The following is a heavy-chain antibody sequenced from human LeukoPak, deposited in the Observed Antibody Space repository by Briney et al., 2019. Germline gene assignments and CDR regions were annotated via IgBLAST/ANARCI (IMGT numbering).Heavy chain of an antibody. D-gene: IGHD6-13*01. CDR1: VGYISRYY. J-gene: IGHJ2*01. CDR3: ARVYYSSSYDYWYFDL. Sequence: SVPQSLTCNVCVGYISRYYWRWIRQSTGKGREWLGYKDYSGSTNYNRSLKSRVTISVDTSKNQFSLKLSSVTAADTAVYYCARVYYSSSYDYWYFDLWGRGTLVTVSS. CDR2: KDYSGST. V-gene: IGHV4-59*01.